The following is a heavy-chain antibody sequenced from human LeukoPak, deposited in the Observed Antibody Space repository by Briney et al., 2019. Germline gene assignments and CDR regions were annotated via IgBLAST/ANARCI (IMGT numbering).Heavy chain of an antibody. V-gene: IGHV3-20*04. D-gene: IGHD2-2*01. J-gene: IGHJ4*02. CDR3: ARSGGDIVVVPAAAGDYFDY. CDR2: INWNGGST. Sequence: GGSLRLSCAASGFTFDDYGMSWVRQAPGKGLEWVSGINWNGGSTGYADSVKGRFTISRDNAKNSLYLQMNSLRAEDTALYYCARSGGDIVVVPAAAGDYFDYWGRGTLVTVSS. CDR1: GFTFDDYG.